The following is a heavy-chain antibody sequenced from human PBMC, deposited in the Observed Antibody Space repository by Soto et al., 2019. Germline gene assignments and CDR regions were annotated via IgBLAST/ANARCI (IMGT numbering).Heavy chain of an antibody. CDR1: GGSFSGYY. D-gene: IGHD5-12*01. V-gene: IGHV4-34*01. CDR3: ARGPDHIVATTYFDY. Sequence: SETLSLTCAVYGGSFSGYYWSWIRQPPGKGLEWIGEINHSGSTNYNPSLKSRVTISVDTSKNQFSLKLSSVTAADTAVYYCARGPDHIVATTYFDYWGQGTLVTVSS. J-gene: IGHJ4*02. CDR2: INHSGST.